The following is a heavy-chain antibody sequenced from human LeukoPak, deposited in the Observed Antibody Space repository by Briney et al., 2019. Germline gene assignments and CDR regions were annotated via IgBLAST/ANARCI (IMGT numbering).Heavy chain of an antibody. V-gene: IGHV3-21*01. CDR3: ARGGPGGALNC. CDR2: ISSSSSSI. D-gene: IGHD1-26*01. CDR1: GFTFSSYS. J-gene: IGHJ4*02. Sequence: GGSLRLSCTASGFTFSSYSMNWVRLAPGKGLQWVSSISSSSSSIYYADSLKGRFTISRDNAKNSLYLQMNSLRAEDTAVYYCARGGPGGALNCWGQGTQVTVSS.